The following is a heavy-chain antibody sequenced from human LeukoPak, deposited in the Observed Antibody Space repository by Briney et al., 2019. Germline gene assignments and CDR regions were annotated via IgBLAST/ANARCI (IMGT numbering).Heavy chain of an antibody. CDR1: GGSISSGDYY. D-gene: IGHD4-23*01. Sequence: SETLSLTCTVSGGSISSGDYYWSWIRQPPGKGLEWIGYIYYSGSTYYNPSLKSRVTISVDTSKNQFSLKLSSVTAADTAVYYCARLRRGKETTVVLDYWGQGTLVTVSS. CDR2: IYYSGST. V-gene: IGHV4-30-4*08. CDR3: ARLRRGKETTVVLDY. J-gene: IGHJ4*02.